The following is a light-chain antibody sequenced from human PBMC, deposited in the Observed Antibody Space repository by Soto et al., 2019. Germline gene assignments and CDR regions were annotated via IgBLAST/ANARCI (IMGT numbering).Light chain of an antibody. CDR3: QQYGSSPRT. CDR2: GAS. J-gene: IGKJ4*01. V-gene: IGKV3-20*01. Sequence: EIVLTQSPATLSMSPGERATLFCRASQSVSSSYLAWYQQKPGQAPRLLIYGASSRATGIPDRFSGSGSGTDFTLTISRLEPEDFAVYYCQQYGSSPRTFGGGTKVEIK. CDR1: QSVSSSY.